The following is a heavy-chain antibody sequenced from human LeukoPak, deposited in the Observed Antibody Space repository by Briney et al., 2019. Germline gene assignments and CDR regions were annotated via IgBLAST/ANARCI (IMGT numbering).Heavy chain of an antibody. V-gene: IGHV3-23*01. D-gene: IGHD5-24*01. J-gene: IGHJ4*02. Sequence: GGSLRLSCAASGFTFSGYAMSWVRQAPGKGLEWVSILFSNGAATFYTDSVKGRFTISRDNSKNTLYLQMNSLRADDTAMYYCARGGTMATRHFDYWGQGALVTLST. CDR1: GFTFSGYA. CDR2: LFSNGAAT. CDR3: ARGGTMATRHFDY.